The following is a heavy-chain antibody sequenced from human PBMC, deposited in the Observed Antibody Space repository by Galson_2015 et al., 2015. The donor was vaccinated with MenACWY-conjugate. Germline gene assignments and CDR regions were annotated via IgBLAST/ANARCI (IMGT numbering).Heavy chain of an antibody. CDR2: FNPLNSDT. Sequence: QSGAEVKKPGESLKISCKASGYSFTDYWIGWVRQMPGKGLEWMGIFNPLNSDTRYSPSFQGQVTISVDESVSTAYLQWSSLKASDAAMYYCGRHWGGAPLSEWHDDAFDLWGQGTFVTVSS. CDR1: GYSFTDYW. J-gene: IGHJ3*01. D-gene: IGHD3-3*01. V-gene: IGHV5-51*01. CDR3: GRHWGGAPLSEWHDDAFDL.